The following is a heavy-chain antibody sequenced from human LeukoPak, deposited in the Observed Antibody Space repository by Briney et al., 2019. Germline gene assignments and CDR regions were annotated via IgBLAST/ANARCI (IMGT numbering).Heavy chain of an antibody. Sequence: SETLSLTCSAYGGSFGGYFWSWIRQPPGEGLEWIGEVNHGGSTNYNPSLKSRVTISVDTSRTQFSLNLRSVTAADTAVYYCARGPPLAYYGTGGYYFFDYWGQGILVTASP. CDR3: ARGPPLAYYGTGGYYFFDY. CDR2: VNHGGST. CDR1: GGSFGGYF. V-gene: IGHV4-34*01. D-gene: IGHD3-22*01. J-gene: IGHJ4*02.